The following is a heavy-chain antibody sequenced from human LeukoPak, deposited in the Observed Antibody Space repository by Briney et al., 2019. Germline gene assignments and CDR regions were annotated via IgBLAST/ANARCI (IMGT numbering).Heavy chain of an antibody. CDR1: GYTLTELS. V-gene: IGHV1-24*01. Sequence: ASVKVSCKVSGYTLTELSMHWVRQAPGKGLEWMGGFDPEDGETIYAQKLQGRVTMTTDTSTSTAYMELRSLRSDDTAVYYCARQGGYDFWSGYYRYFDYWGQGTLVTVSS. D-gene: IGHD3-3*01. CDR2: FDPEDGET. J-gene: IGHJ4*02. CDR3: ARQGGYDFWSGYYRYFDY.